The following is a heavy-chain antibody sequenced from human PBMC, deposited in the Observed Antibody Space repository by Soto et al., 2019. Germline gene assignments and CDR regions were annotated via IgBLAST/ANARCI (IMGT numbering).Heavy chain of an antibody. Sequence: GGSLRLSCAASGFTFSASAIHWVRQASGKGLEWVGRIRSKGNNYATSYGASVTGRFTISRDDSESTAFLQMNSLKTEDTAVYYCAKDYYDYVWGTLPDYWGQGP. CDR2: IRSKGNNYAT. CDR3: AKDYYDYVWGTLPDY. V-gene: IGHV3-73*01. CDR1: GFTFSASA. J-gene: IGHJ4*02. D-gene: IGHD3-16*01.